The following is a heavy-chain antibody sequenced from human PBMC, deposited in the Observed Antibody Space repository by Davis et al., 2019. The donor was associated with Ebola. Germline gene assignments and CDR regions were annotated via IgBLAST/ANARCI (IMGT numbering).Heavy chain of an antibody. V-gene: IGHV3-23*01. CDR2: INDNGGST. J-gene: IGHJ5*01. CDR1: GFSFNNYA. CDR3: AKASTSWYVWIDF. Sequence: GGSLRLSCAASGFSFNNYAMNWVRQAPGKGLEWVSGINDNGGSTHYADSVKGRFSISRDNSKNTLYLQMNNLRAEDTAIYYCAKASTSWYVWIDFWGQGTLVTVSS. D-gene: IGHD6-13*01.